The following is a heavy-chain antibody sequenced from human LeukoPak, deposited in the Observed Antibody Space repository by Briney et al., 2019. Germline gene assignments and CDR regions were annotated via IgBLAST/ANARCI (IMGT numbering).Heavy chain of an antibody. D-gene: IGHD3-3*01. CDR1: GGTFSSYA. J-gene: IGHJ6*03. V-gene: IGHV1-69*13. Sequence: SVKVSCKASGGTFSSYAISWVRQAPGQGLEWMGGIIPIFGTANYAQKFQGRVTITADESTSTAYMELSSLRSEDTAVYYCARALYDFWSGYYIPRGLDSATGAYYYMDVWGKGTTVTVSS. CDR3: ARALYDFWSGYYIPRGLDSATGAYYYMDV. CDR2: IIPIFGTA.